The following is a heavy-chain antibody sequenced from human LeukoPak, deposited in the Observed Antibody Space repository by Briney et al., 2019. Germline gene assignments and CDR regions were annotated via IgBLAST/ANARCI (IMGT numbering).Heavy chain of an antibody. Sequence: ASVKVSCKASGYTFTSYGISWVRQAPGQGLEWMGWISAYNGNTNYAQKLQGRVTMTTDTSTSTAYMELRSRRSDDTAVYYCARDVTSNGLLDYWGQGTLVTVSS. CDR1: GYTFTSYG. V-gene: IGHV1-18*01. CDR2: ISAYNGNT. D-gene: IGHD2-8*01. J-gene: IGHJ4*02. CDR3: ARDVTSNGLLDY.